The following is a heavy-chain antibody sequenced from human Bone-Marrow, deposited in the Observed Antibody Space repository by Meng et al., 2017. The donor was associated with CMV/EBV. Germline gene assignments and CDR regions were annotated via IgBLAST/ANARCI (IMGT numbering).Heavy chain of an antibody. CDR3: SRGLQRRPGAY. CDR1: GYTFIDYY. Sequence: ASVKVSCKASGYTFIDYYMHWVRQTPGQGLEWMGWINADSGGTNYAQKFQGRVTMTTDTSISTAYMELTSLRSDDTAVYYCSRGLQRRPGAYWGKGTMLPV. D-gene: IGHD1-1*01. V-gene: IGHV1-2*02. J-gene: IGHJ4*02. CDR2: INADSGGT.